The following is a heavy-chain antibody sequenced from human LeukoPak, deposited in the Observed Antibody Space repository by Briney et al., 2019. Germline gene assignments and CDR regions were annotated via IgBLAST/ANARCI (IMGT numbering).Heavy chain of an antibody. CDR3: ARAYWSSTSCYRP. J-gene: IGHJ5*02. D-gene: IGHD2-2*01. CDR1: GGSFSGYY. Sequence: SETLSLTCAVYGGSFSGYYWSWIRQPSGKGLEWFGKINHSGSTNYNPSLKSRVTISAGTSKNQYSLKLSSETAADTAVYYCARAYWSSTSCYRPWGQGTRVIVSS. CDR2: INHSGST. V-gene: IGHV4-34*01.